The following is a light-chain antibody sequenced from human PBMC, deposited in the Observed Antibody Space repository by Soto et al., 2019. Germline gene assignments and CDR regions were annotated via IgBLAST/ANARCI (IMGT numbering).Light chain of an antibody. V-gene: IGLV2-14*03. Sequence: QSVLTQPASVSGSPGQSLTVSCTGTSSDVGAYNFVSWHQQHPGKAPKLMIYNVYDRPSGISYRFSGSKSGNTASMTISGLRGEDEADYYCSSYTVSRTYVFGTGTKV. CDR3: SSYTVSRTYV. J-gene: IGLJ1*01. CDR1: SSDVGAYNF. CDR2: NVY.